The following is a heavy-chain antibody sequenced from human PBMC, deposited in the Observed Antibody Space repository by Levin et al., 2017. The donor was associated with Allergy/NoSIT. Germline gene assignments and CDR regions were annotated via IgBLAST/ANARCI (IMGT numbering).Heavy chain of an antibody. J-gene: IGHJ3*02. CDR2: IYPGDSDT. CDR3: ARRTYYYDSSGYSPIDAFDI. D-gene: IGHD3-22*01. Sequence: GESLKISCKGSGYSFTSYWIGWVRQMPGKGLEWMGIIYPGDSDTRYSPSFQGQVTISADKSISTAYLQWSSLKASDTAMYYCARRTYYYDSSGYSPIDAFDIWGQGTMVTVSS. V-gene: IGHV5-51*01. CDR1: GYSFTSYW.